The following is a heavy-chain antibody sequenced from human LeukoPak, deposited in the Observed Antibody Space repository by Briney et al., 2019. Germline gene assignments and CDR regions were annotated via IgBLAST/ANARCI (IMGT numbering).Heavy chain of an antibody. V-gene: IGHV3-48*04. J-gene: IGHJ4*02. CDR1: GFTFSSYS. Sequence: GGSLRLSCAASGFTFSSYSMNWVRQAPGKGLEWVSYISSSSSTIYYADSVKGRFTISRDNAKNSLYLQMNSLRAEDTAVYYCARSGVRGVISLGYYFDNWGQGTLVTVSS. D-gene: IGHD3-10*02. CDR2: ISSSSSTI. CDR3: ARSGVRGVISLGYYFDN.